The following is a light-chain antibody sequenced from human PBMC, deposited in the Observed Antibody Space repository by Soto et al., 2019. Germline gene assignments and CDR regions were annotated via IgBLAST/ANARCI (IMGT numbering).Light chain of an antibody. CDR1: QSVGTK. V-gene: IGKV3-15*01. CDR3: QQYNDRPPLT. J-gene: IGKJ4*01. Sequence: EIVLTQSPGTLSLSPGERATLSCRASQSVGTKLAWYQQKPGQAPRLLIYGASTRATGIPARFSGSGSGTEFTLTISSLQSEDFAVYYCQQYNDRPPLTFGGGTKVDI. CDR2: GAS.